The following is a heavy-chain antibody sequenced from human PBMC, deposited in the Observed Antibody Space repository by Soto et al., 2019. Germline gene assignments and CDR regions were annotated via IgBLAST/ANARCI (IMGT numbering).Heavy chain of an antibody. CDR1: GFTFSSYA. D-gene: IGHD2-15*01. CDR3: ARAKGRRSPVVVAAYGMDV. CDR2: ISYDGSNK. V-gene: IGHV3-30-3*01. J-gene: IGHJ6*02. Sequence: QVQLVESGGGVVQPGRSLRLSCAASGFTFSSYAMHWVRQAPGKGLEWVAVISYDGSNKYYADSVKGRFTISRDNSKNTLYLQMNSLRAEDTAVYYCARAKGRRSPVVVAAYGMDVWGQGTTVTVSS.